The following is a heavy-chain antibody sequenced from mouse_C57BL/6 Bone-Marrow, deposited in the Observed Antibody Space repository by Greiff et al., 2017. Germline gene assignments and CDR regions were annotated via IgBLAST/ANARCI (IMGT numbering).Heavy chain of an antibody. CDR3: ADYYGSKYYFDY. CDR2: ISYDGSN. V-gene: IGHV3-6*01. Sequence: EVQLVESGPGLVKPSQSLSLTCSVTGYSITSGYYWNWIRQFPGNKLEWMGYISYDGSNNYNPSLKNRISITRDTSKNQFFLKLNSVTTEDTATYYCADYYGSKYYFDYWGQGTTLTVSS. CDR1: GYSITSGYY. D-gene: IGHD1-1*01. J-gene: IGHJ2*01.